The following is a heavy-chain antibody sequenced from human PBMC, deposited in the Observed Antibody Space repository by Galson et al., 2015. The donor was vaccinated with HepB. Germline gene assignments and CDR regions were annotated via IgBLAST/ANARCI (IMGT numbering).Heavy chain of an antibody. Sequence: SVKVSCKASGYTFTSYYMHWVRQAPGQGLEWMGIINPSGGSTSYAQKFQGRVTMTRDTSTSTVYMELSSLRSEDTAVYYCARVAPDYDSSGYIDYWGQGTLVTVSS. V-gene: IGHV1-46*01. J-gene: IGHJ4*02. D-gene: IGHD3-22*01. CDR1: GYTFTSYY. CDR2: INPSGGST. CDR3: ARVAPDYDSSGYIDY.